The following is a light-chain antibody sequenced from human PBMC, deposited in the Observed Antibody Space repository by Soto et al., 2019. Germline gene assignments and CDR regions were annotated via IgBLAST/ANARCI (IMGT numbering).Light chain of an antibody. Sequence: DIQMTQSPSSLSASVGDRVTITCRASQSISSYLNWYQQKPGKAPKLLISAASRLQSGVPARFSGSGSGTDFTLTISSLQPEDFAAYYCQESYSTLFTFGPGTKVDIK. V-gene: IGKV1-39*01. CDR3: QESYSTLFT. CDR1: QSISSY. CDR2: AAS. J-gene: IGKJ3*01.